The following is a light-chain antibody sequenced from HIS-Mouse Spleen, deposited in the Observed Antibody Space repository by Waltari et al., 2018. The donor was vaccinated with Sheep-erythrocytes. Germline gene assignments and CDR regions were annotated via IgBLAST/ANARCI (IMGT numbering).Light chain of an antibody. CDR1: ALPTKS. CDR3: YSTDSSGNHWV. Sequence: SYELTQPPSVSVSPGQPARITCSGDALPTKSAYWYQQKSGQAPVLVIYEDSKRPSGIPERFSGSSSGKMATLTISGAQVEDEADYYCYSTDSSGNHWVFGGGTKLTVL. V-gene: IGLV3-10*01. CDR2: EDS. J-gene: IGLJ3*02.